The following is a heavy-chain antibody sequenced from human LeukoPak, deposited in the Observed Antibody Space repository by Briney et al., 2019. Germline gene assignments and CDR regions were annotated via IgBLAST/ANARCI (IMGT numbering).Heavy chain of an antibody. J-gene: IGHJ3*02. CDR2: MHHGGSF. Sequence: SETLSLTCSVSGGSIISSNYWGWIRQVPGKGLHWIGMMHHGGSFYYHSSLKSRITISVDTSKNQFSLKLSSVTAADTVVYYCAKTHTYIVVVPAAIDDAFDIWGQGTMVTVSS. V-gene: IGHV4-39*01. D-gene: IGHD2-2*01. CDR1: GGSIISSNY. CDR3: AKTHTYIVVVPAAIDDAFDI.